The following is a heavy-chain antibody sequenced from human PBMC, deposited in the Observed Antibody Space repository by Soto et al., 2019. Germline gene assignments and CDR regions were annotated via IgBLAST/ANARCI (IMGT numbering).Heavy chain of an antibody. Sequence: ASVKVSCKASGYTFTSYYMHWVRQAPGQGLEWMGIINPSGGSTSYAQKFQGRVTMTRDTSTSTVYMELSSLRSEDTAVYYCARAFKRVVVAAGIDPWGQGNLVTVS. J-gene: IGHJ5*02. V-gene: IGHV1-46*01. CDR3: ARAFKRVVVAAGIDP. CDR1: GYTFTSYY. D-gene: IGHD2-15*01. CDR2: INPSGGST.